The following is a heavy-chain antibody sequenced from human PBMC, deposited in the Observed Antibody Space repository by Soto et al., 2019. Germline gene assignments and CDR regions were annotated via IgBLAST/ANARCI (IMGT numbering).Heavy chain of an antibody. CDR1: GGSFSGYY. CDR2: INHSGST. CDR3: AREKRSGYFDY. J-gene: IGHJ4*02. V-gene: IGHV4-34*01. Sequence: TSETLSLTCAVYGGSFSGYYWSWIRQPPGKGLEWIGEINHSGSTNYNPSLKSRVTISVDTSKNQFSLKLSSVTAADTAVYYCAREKRSGYFDYWGQGTLVTVSS. D-gene: IGHD3-3*01.